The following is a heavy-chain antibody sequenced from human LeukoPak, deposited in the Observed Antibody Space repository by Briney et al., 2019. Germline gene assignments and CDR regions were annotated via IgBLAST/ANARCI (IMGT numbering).Heavy chain of an antibody. D-gene: IGHD3-16*02. J-gene: IGHJ4*02. Sequence: GGSLRLSCAASGFTFSSYSMNWVRQAPGKGLEWVSSISSSSSYIYYADSVKGRFTISRDNAKNSLYLQMNSLRAEDTAVYYCARDGTPYYDCVWGSYRPIDYWGQGTLVTVSS. CDR2: ISSSSSYI. CDR3: ARDGTPYYDCVWGSYRPIDY. CDR1: GFTFSSYS. V-gene: IGHV3-21*01.